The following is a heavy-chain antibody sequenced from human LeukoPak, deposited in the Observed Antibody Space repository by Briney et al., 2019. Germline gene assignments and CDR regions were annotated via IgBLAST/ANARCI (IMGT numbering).Heavy chain of an antibody. J-gene: IGHJ1*01. CDR1: GYTFTGYY. D-gene: IGHD2-2*01. CDR2: INPNSGGT. Sequence: ASVKVSCKASGYTFTGYYMHWVRQAPGQGLEWMGRINPNSGGTNYAQKFQDRGTMTRDTSISTAYMELSRLRSDDTAVYYCARDAGDIVVVPAAFQHWGQGTLVTVSS. CDR3: ARDAGDIVVVPAAFQH. V-gene: IGHV1-2*06.